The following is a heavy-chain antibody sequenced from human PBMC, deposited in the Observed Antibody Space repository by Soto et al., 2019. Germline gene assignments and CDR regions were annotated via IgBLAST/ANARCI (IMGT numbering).Heavy chain of an antibody. CDR2: FSWHSGNI. V-gene: IGHV3-9*01. Sequence: EVQLVESGGGLVQPGRSLRLSCAASGFTFENYAMHWVRQAPGKGLEWVSGFSWHSGNIGYADAVRGRFTSSRDNAKNSLYLQMNSLRPEDTGLYYCAKDKLYSNYEDYFAYWGQGTLVTVSS. J-gene: IGHJ4*02. D-gene: IGHD4-4*01. CDR1: GFTFENYA. CDR3: AKDKLYSNYEDYFAY.